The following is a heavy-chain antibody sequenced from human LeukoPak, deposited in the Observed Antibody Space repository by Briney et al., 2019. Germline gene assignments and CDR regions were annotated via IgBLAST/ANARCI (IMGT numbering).Heavy chain of an antibody. CDR2: INYSGST. V-gene: IGHV4-39*07. CDR3: ARGGYSYGNYFDY. Sequence: SETLSLTCTVSGGSIITTNYYWGWIRQPPGKGLEWIGSINYSGSTHYNPSLKSRVTIFVDTSKNQFSLKLSSVTAADTAVYYCARGGYSYGNYFDYWGQGTLVTVSS. J-gene: IGHJ4*02. D-gene: IGHD5-18*01. CDR1: GGSIITTNYY.